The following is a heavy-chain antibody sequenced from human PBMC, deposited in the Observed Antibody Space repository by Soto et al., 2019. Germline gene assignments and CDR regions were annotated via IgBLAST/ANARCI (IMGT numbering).Heavy chain of an antibody. Sequence: ASVNSCKASGYTFTSYYMHWVRQAPGQGLEWMGIINPSGGSTSYAQKFQGRVTMTRDTSTSTVYMELSSLRSEDTAVYYCARGGGIAAAGANAFDIWGQGTMVTVSS. CDR1: GYTFTSYY. V-gene: IGHV1-46*01. J-gene: IGHJ3*02. CDR2: INPSGGST. D-gene: IGHD6-13*01. CDR3: ARGGGIAAAGANAFDI.